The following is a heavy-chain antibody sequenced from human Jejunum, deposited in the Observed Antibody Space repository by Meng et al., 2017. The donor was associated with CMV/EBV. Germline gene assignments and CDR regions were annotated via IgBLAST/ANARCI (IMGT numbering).Heavy chain of an antibody. D-gene: IGHD6-19*01. V-gene: IGHV4-4*07. CDR2: IYTSGST. CDR3: ARGYSSDWYDY. J-gene: IGHJ4*02. Sequence: QAQLQESGPGLVKPSETLSLICTVSGGSLNNYYWNWIRQSAGKGLEWIGRIYTSGSTNYNPSLQSRVTMSVDTSKNQFSLKLTSVTAADTAVYYCARGYSSDWYDYWGQGALVTVSS. CDR1: GGSLNNYY.